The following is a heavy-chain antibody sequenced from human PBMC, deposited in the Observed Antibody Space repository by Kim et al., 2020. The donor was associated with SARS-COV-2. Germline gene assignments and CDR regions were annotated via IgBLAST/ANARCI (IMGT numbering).Heavy chain of an antibody. V-gene: IGHV3-23*01. CDR3: AKGTTSTTYSATDY. D-gene: IGHD2-2*01. J-gene: IGHJ4*02. Sequence: ADTGKGRFTISRENSKNTLSLQMNSLRADDTAVYYCAKGTTSTTYSATDYWGQGTLVTVSS.